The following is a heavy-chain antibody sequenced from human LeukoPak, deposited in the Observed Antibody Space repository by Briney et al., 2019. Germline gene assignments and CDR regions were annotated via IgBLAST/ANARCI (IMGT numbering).Heavy chain of an antibody. J-gene: IGHJ3*02. CDR2: INPSSGST. CDR3: ARGEDIVVAGWGFDI. CDR1: GYTVTSYY. V-gene: IGHV1-46*01. D-gene: IGHD2-2*01. Sequence: GASVKVSCKASGYTVTSYYMHWVRQAPGQGLEWMGIINPSSGSTRYAQKFQGRVAMTRDTSTSTVYMELSSLRSEDTAVYYCARGEDIVVAGWGFDIWGQGTMVTVSS.